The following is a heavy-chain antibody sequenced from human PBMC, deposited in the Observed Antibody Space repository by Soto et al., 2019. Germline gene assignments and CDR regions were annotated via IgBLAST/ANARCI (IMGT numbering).Heavy chain of an antibody. CDR1: GFTFSSYS. J-gene: IGHJ4*02. D-gene: IGHD2-8*01. CDR2: MSGSSPTI. CDR3: ARDTNNFLTYFDY. V-gene: IGHV3-48*02. Sequence: GGSLRLSCAASGFTFSSYSMHWVRQAPGKGLEWVSYMSGSSPTIYYADSVKGRFTISRDNAKNSVYLQMNSLRDEDTAVYYCARDTNNFLTYFDYWGQGALVTVSS.